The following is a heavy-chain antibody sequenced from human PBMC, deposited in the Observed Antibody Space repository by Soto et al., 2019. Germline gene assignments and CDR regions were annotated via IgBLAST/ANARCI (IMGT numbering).Heavy chain of an antibody. CDR2: ISAYNGNT. CDR1: YYTFTIYG. Sequence: DAVTVSCPASYYTFTIYGISWVRQAPAQGLEWMGWISAYNGNTNYAQTLKGRVTMTTDTSTSTAYMKLRTLRSDDTAVYYCARAPLYYSDGSIDHWGQGTLVTVSS. CDR3: ARAPLYYSDGSIDH. J-gene: IGHJ5*02. D-gene: IGHD3-22*01. V-gene: IGHV1-18*04.